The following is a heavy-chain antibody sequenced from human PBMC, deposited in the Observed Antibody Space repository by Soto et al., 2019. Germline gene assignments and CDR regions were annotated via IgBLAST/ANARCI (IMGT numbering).Heavy chain of an antibody. D-gene: IGHD6-6*01. CDR3: ARGSSTRPGATPFDV. CDR1: GYTFTSYG. CDR2: ISAYNGNT. V-gene: IGHV1-18*01. J-gene: IGHJ3*01. Sequence: QVRLVQSGAELKEPGASVKVSCKASGYTFTSYGVSWVRQAPGQGLEWMGWISAYNGNTFHAKKVQGRVTMSTDTPTTTAYMELRSLRSDDTAVYYCARGSSTRPGATPFDVWGQGTMVTVSS.